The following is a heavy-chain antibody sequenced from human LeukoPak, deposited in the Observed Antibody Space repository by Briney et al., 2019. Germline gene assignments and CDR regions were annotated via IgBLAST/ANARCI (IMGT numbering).Heavy chain of an antibody. D-gene: IGHD3-3*01. CDR2: IYYSDST. CDR1: AGSTTGSGSY. V-gene: IGHV4-39*01. Sequence: SETLSLTCSLAAGSTTGSGSYWGWIRHSPGKGLEYIGSIYYSDSTYYYPPLTSRVTLSVDTFKNQFSLKLSSLTAADTAVYYCGRNKFYDFWSFDSWGQGALVIVSS. J-gene: IGHJ4*02. CDR3: GRNKFYDFWSFDS.